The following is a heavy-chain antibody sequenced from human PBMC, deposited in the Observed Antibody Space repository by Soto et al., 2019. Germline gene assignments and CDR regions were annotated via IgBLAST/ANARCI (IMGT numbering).Heavy chain of an antibody. CDR3: ASRGSAGIHFDS. Sequence: GGSLRLSCAASGFTFSSYWMSWVRQAPGKGLEWVGNINQDGSGNYYVDSLKGRFTISRDNAKNSLYLQMNNLRVEDTAFYYCASRGSAGIHFDSWGQGALVTVSS. V-gene: IGHV3-7*03. CDR2: INQDGSGN. D-gene: IGHD3-10*01. J-gene: IGHJ4*02. CDR1: GFTFSSYW.